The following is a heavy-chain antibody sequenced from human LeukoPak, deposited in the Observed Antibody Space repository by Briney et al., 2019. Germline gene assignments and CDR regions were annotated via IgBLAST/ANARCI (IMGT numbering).Heavy chain of an antibody. J-gene: IGHJ4*02. D-gene: IGHD2-2*01. CDR2: IIPIFGTA. CDR1: GGTFISYA. Sequence: ASVKVSCKASGGTFISYAISWVRQAPGQGLEWMGGIIPIFGTANYAQKFQGRVTITADESTSTAYMELSSLRSEDTAVYYCARGRPQGYCSSTSCYAEFDYWGQGTLVTVSS. V-gene: IGHV1-69*13. CDR3: ARGRPQGYCSSTSCYAEFDY.